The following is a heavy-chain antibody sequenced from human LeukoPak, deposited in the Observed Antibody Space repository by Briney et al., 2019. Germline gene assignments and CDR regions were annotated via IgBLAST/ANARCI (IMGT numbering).Heavy chain of an antibody. CDR1: GFTFDDFG. CDR2: IRSDGTNK. CDR3: AKDRDDYGDDC. D-gene: IGHD4-17*01. V-gene: IGHV3-30*02. J-gene: IGHJ4*02. Sequence: GGFLRLSCAASGFTFDDFGMHWVRQAPGKGLEWVALIRSDGTNKYYVDSVKGRFTISRDNSKNTLYLQMTSLRVEDTAVYYCAKDRDDYGDDCWGQGILVTVST.